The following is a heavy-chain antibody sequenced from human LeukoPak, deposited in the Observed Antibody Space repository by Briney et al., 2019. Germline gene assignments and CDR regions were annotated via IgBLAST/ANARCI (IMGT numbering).Heavy chain of an antibody. V-gene: IGHV4-34*01. Sequence: PSETLSLTCAVYSGSFSGYYWSWIRQPPGKGLEWIGEINHSGSTNYNPSLKSRVTISVDTSKNQFSLKLSSVTAADTAVYYCARGVIVVVPAANDDYYYGMDVWGQGTTVTVSS. J-gene: IGHJ6*02. CDR2: INHSGST. CDR3: ARGVIVVVPAANDDYYYGMDV. D-gene: IGHD2-2*01. CDR1: SGSFSGYY.